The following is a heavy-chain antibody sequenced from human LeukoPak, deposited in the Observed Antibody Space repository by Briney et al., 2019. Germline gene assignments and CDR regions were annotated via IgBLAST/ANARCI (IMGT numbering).Heavy chain of an antibody. CDR1: GFTFSNAW. J-gene: IGHJ4*02. V-gene: IGHV3-15*01. CDR3: TTDVPITMIVVVQNY. Sequence: GGSLRLXCAASGFTFSNAWMSWVRQAPGKGLEWVGRIKSKTDGGTTDYAAPVKGRFTISRDDSKNTLYLQMNSLKTEDTAVYYCTTDVPITMIVVVQNYWGQGTLVTVSS. D-gene: IGHD3-22*01. CDR2: IKSKTDGGTT.